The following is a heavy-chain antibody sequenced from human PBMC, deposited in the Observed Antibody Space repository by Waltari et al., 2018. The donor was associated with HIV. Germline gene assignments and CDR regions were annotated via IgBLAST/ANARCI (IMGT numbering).Heavy chain of an antibody. J-gene: IGHJ4*02. CDR1: GYSFTPNW. V-gene: IGHV5-51*01. CDR2: IYPDDSDT. D-gene: IGHD3-10*01. CDR3: VTSAYGANSWIDY. Sequence: DVQLVQSGAEIKKPGESLKIYCKGSGYSFTPNWIGWVRQMPGKGPDWMALIYPDDSDTRYHPSFRGQVTISVDRSISTAHLSWRRLKTSDTGIYYCVTSAYGANSWIDYWGQGTPVTVSS.